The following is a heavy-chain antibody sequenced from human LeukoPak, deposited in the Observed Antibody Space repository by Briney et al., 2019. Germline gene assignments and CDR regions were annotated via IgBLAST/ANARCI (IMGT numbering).Heavy chain of an antibody. D-gene: IGHD5-18*01. V-gene: IGHV1-69*13. CDR3: ARTDTAMVNAWFDP. CDR1: GGTFSSYA. J-gene: IGHJ5*02. CDR2: IIPIFGTA. Sequence: ASVKVSCKASGGTFSSYAISWVRQAPGQGLEWMGRIIPIFGTANCAQKFQGRVTITADESTSTAYMELSSLRSEDTAVYYCARTDTAMVNAWFDPWGQGTLVTVSS.